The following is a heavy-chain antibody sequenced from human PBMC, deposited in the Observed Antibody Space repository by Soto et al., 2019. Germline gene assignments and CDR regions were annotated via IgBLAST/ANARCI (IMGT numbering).Heavy chain of an antibody. CDR1: GGTFSSYA. D-gene: IGHD2-2*01. Sequence: SVKVSCKASGGTFSSYAISWVRQAPGQGLEWMGGIIPIFGTANYAQKFQGRVTITADESTSTAYMELSSLRSEDTAVYYCARDRWEGSTSCYAYWGQGTLVTVSS. CDR3: ARDRWEGSTSCYAY. V-gene: IGHV1-69*13. CDR2: IIPIFGTA. J-gene: IGHJ4*02.